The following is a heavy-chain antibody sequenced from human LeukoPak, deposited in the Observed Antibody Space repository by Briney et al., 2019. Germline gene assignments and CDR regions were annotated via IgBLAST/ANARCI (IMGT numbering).Heavy chain of an antibody. V-gene: IGHV3-7*03. Sequence: GGSLRLSCAASGFTFSNYWMNWVRQAPGKGLEWVANIKQAGSEKYYVDSVKGRFTISRDNAENSLYLQMSSLRVEDTAIYYCESTTGPWGQGTLVTVSS. J-gene: IGHJ5*02. CDR1: GFTFSNYW. D-gene: IGHD1-7*01. CDR3: ESTTGP. CDR2: IKQAGSEK.